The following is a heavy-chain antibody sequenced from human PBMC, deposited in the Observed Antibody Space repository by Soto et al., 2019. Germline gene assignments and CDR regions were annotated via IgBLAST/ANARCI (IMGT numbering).Heavy chain of an antibody. D-gene: IGHD6-25*01. V-gene: IGHV1-46*01. J-gene: IGHJ4*02. CDR3: AREVRPQGFFDY. CDR1: GYTFTSYC. Sequence: ASVKVSCKASGYTFTSYCMHWVRQAPGQGLEWMGIINPSGGSTSYAQKFQGRVTMTRDTSTSTVYMELSSLRSEDTAVYYCAREVRPQGFFDYWGQGTLVTVSS. CDR2: INPSGGST.